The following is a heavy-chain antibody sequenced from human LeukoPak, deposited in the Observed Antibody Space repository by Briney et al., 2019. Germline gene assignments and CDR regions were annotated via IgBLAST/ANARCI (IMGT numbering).Heavy chain of an antibody. CDR3: AGDQVAYGSGSNNWFDP. D-gene: IGHD3-10*01. J-gene: IGHJ5*02. Sequence: QPGGSLSLSCAVSGITFSIYAMSWVRQAPGKGLEWVSAISGSGGRTYYADSVKGRFTISRDNAKNSLYLQMNSLRAEDTALYYCAGDQVAYGSGSNNWFDPWGQGTLVTVSS. CDR2: ISGSGGRT. CDR1: GITFSIYA. V-gene: IGHV3-23*01.